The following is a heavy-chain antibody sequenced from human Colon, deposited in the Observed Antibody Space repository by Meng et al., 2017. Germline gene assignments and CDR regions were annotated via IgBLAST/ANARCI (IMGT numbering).Heavy chain of an antibody. J-gene: IGHJ4*02. CDR1: GGSFHSYY. D-gene: IGHD3-16*02. CDR2: VSHTGDT. Sequence: LELRRLGAGVLNPSETLSLTCAVGGGSFHSYYWSWGPQPPGKDLEWIGDVSHTGDTNYNPSLDSQVPISRETSKNQCSLSLSSVTAAETAVYYCARGPHRAWPLLAYWGQGTLVTVSS. V-gene: IGHV4-34*01. CDR3: ARGPHRAWPLLAY.